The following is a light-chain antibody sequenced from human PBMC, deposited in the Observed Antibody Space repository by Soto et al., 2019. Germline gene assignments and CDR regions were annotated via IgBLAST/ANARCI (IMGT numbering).Light chain of an antibody. J-gene: IGLJ7*01. CDR3: QSYDSSLSGWV. CDR2: TNS. V-gene: IGLV1-40*01. Sequence: QSVLTQPPSVSGAPGQRVTISCTGSSSNIGAGFDVHWYQQLPGRAPKLLIYTNSNWPSGVPDRFSGSKSGTSASLAISGLQAEDEADFYCQSYDSSLSGWVFGGGTQLTVL. CDR1: SSNIGAGFD.